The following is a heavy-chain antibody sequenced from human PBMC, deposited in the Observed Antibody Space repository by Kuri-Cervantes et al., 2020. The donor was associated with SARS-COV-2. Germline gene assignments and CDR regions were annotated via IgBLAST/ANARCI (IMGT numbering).Heavy chain of an antibody. D-gene: IGHD6-19*01. Sequence: SVKVSCKASGGTFSNYAISWVRQAPGQGLEWMGGIIPIFGTANYAQKFQGRVTITADESTSTAYMELSSLRSEDTAVYYCASLAVAGIGAGGYFDYWGQGTLVVVSS. CDR2: IIPIFGTA. J-gene: IGHJ4*02. CDR1: GGTFSNYA. V-gene: IGHV1-69*13. CDR3: ASLAVAGIGAGGYFDY.